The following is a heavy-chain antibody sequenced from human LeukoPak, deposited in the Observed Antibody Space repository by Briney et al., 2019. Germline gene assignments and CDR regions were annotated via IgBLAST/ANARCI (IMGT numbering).Heavy chain of an antibody. CDR3: ARGSLITYYYYMDV. J-gene: IGHJ6*03. Sequence: VASVKVSCKASGGTFSSYTISWVRQAPGQGLEWMGRIIPILGIASYAQKFQGRVTITADKSTSTAYMELSSLRSEDTAVYYCARGSLITYYYYMDVWGKGTTVTVSS. V-gene: IGHV1-69*02. D-gene: IGHD5-24*01. CDR2: IIPILGIA. CDR1: GGTFSSYT.